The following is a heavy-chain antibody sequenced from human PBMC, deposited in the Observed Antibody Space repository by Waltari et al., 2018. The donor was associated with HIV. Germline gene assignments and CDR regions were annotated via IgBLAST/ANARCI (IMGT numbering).Heavy chain of an antibody. CDR3: ARDCGGDCYLDAARYFDY. V-gene: IGHV4-59*01. J-gene: IGHJ4*02. Sequence: QVQLQESGPGLVKPAETLALTCTVSGGSISTYYWSWIRQPPGKGLEWIGFFYYSGITNYNPSLKSRVSISVDTSKKQFSLKLTSVTAADTAVYYCARDCGGDCYLDAARYFDYWGQGALVTVSS. D-gene: IGHD2-21*02. CDR1: GGSISTYY. CDR2: FYYSGIT.